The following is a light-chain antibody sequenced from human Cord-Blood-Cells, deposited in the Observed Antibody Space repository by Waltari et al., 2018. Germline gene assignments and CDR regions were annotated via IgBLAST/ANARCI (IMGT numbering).Light chain of an antibody. Sequence: DIQLTESPSSLSASVGDRVTITCQARQDISNYFNWFLQKPGKVPKILIDDASNLETGVPSRFSGSGSGTDFTFTISNLHPEDIATYYCQQYDNLPLTFGGGTKVEIK. CDR2: DAS. J-gene: IGKJ4*01. CDR1: QDISNY. V-gene: IGKV1-33*01. CDR3: QQYDNLPLT.